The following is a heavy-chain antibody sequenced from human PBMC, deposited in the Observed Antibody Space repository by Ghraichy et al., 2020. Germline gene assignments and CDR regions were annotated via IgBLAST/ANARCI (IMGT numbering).Heavy chain of an antibody. J-gene: IGHJ4*02. CDR2: ISGSGGST. Sequence: GGSLRLSCAASGFTFSSYAMSWVRQAPGKGLEWVSAISGSGGSTYYADSVKGRFTISRDNSKNTLYLQMNSLRAEDTAVYYCAREIIVVVVAATYGLDYWGQGTLVTVSS. D-gene: IGHD2-15*01. CDR3: AREIIVVVVAATYGLDY. V-gene: IGHV3-23*01. CDR1: GFTFSSYA.